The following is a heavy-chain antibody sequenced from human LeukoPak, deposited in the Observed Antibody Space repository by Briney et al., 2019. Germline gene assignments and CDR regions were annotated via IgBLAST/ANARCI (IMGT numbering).Heavy chain of an antibody. V-gene: IGHV4-4*07. CDR1: ADSISNYY. Sequence: PSETLSLTCPVSADSISNYYWSWIRQSAGKGLEWIGRIYSSGSTDYNPSLKSRVSMSVDTSKNQFSLKLTSVTAADTTVYYRARAPEYGLYYFDYWGQGTLVTVSS. CDR2: IYSSGST. D-gene: IGHD1-14*01. CDR3: ARAPEYGLYYFDY. J-gene: IGHJ4*02.